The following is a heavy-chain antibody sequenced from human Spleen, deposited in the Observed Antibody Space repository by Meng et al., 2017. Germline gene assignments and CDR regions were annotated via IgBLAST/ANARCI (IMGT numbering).Heavy chain of an antibody. CDR1: GYTFPDYW. Sequence: QVQRVRSGAEVKKPGASVTVPCKASGYTFPDYWLHWVRRAPGQGLEWMGWINTNTGNPTYAQGFTRRFVFSLDTSVSTAYLQITSLKADDTAVYYCATEAVAYTINYWGQGTLVTVSS. J-gene: IGHJ4*02. CDR2: INTNTGNP. D-gene: IGHD6-19*01. CDR3: ATEAVAYTINY. V-gene: IGHV7-4-1*02.